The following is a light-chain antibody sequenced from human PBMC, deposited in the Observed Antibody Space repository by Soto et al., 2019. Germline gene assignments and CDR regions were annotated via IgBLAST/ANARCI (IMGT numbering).Light chain of an antibody. CDR3: CSYASGGTWV. CDR2: EVS. J-gene: IGLJ3*02. Sequence: QSALTQPASVSGSPGQSITISCTGTSSDVGGYNLVSWYQQYPGEAPKLIFYEVSKRPSGLSSRFSGSKSGNTASLTISVLQADDEADYYCCSYASGGTWVFGGGTKLTVL. V-gene: IGLV2-23*02. CDR1: SSDVGGYNL.